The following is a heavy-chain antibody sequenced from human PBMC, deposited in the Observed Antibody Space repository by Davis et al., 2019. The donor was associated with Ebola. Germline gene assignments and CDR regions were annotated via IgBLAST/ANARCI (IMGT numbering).Heavy chain of an antibody. J-gene: IGHJ3*02. V-gene: IGHV3-23*01. Sequence: GESLKISCAASGFTFSSYWMHWVRQAPGKGLEWVSTFGTGGDTYYADSVKGRFAMSRDNSRGTLYLQMNSLRVEDSAIYYCVKDSSNIWFDIWGQGTLVTVSS. CDR3: VKDSSNIWFDI. CDR1: GFTFSSYW. CDR2: FGTGGDT. D-gene: IGHD2/OR15-2a*01.